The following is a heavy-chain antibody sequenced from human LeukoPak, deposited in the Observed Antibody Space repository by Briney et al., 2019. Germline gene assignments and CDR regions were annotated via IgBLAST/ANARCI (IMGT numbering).Heavy chain of an antibody. CDR2: INHSGST. CDR1: GGSFSGYY. Sequence: SETLSLTCAVYGGSFSGYYWSWIRQPPGKGLEWIGEINHSGSTNYNPSLKSRVTISVDTSKNQFSLKLSSVTAADTAVYYCARRRAHYGSGSYYNFDYWGQGTLVTVSS. CDR3: ARRRAHYGSGSYYNFDY. D-gene: IGHD3-10*01. V-gene: IGHV4-34*01. J-gene: IGHJ4*02.